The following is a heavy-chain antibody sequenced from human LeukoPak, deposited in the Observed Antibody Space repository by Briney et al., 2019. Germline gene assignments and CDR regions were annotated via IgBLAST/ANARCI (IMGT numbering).Heavy chain of an antibody. D-gene: IGHD3-22*01. V-gene: IGHV3-23*01. CDR1: GFTFSSYG. J-gene: IGHJ4*02. CDR3: AKDRNYYDSSGYFDY. Sequence: GSLRLSCAASGFTFSSYGMSWVRQAPGKGLEWVSAISGSGGSTYYADSVKGRFTISRDNSKNTLYLQMNSLRAEDTAVYYCAKDRNYYDSSGYFDYWGQGTLVTVSS. CDR2: ISGSGGST.